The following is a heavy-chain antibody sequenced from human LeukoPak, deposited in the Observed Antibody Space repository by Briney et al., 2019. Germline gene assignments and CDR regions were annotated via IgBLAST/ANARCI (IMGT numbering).Heavy chain of an antibody. V-gene: IGHV3-23*01. CDR1: GFTFSSYA. Sequence: QPGGSLRLSCAASGFTFSSYAMSWVRQAPGKGLEWVSSISSGGFTYYADSVKGRFTISRDDSKNTLYLQMNSLRAEDTAVYYCAREYMDVWGKGTTVSISS. CDR3: AREYMDV. J-gene: IGHJ6*03. CDR2: ISSGGFT.